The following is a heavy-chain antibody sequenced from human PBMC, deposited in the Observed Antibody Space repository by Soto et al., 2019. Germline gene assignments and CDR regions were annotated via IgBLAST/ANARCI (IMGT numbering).Heavy chain of an antibody. D-gene: IGHD3-10*01. J-gene: IGHJ6*02. V-gene: IGHV4-4*07. Sequence: SETLSLTCTVSGGSISSYYWSWIRQPAGKGLEWIGRIYTSGSTNYNPSLKSRVTMSVDTSKNQFSLKLSSVTAADTTVYYCARGYYYGSGSYYLDYYYYGMDVWGQGTTVTVSS. CDR1: GGSISSYY. CDR2: IYTSGST. CDR3: ARGYYYGSGSYYLDYYYYGMDV.